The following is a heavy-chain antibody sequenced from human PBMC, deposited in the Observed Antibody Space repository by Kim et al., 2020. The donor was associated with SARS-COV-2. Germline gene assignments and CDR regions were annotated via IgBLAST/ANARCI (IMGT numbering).Heavy chain of an antibody. J-gene: IGHJ4*02. CDR1: GGTFSSYA. V-gene: IGHV1-69*13. CDR2: IIPIFGTA. Sequence: SVKVSCKASGGTFSSYAISWVRQAPGQGLEWMGGIIPIFGTANYAQKFQGRVTITADESTSTAYMELSSLRSEDTAVYYCARDDWGVVGAPGGWGQGTLVTVSS. CDR3: ARDDWGVVGAPGG. D-gene: IGHD1-26*01.